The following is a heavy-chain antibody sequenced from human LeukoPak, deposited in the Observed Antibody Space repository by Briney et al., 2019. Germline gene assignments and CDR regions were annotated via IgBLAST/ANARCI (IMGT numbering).Heavy chain of an antibody. CDR3: ARDLGYSSGRGFDY. CDR2: IYYSGST. V-gene: IGHV4-59*01. D-gene: IGHD6-19*01. Sequence: PSETLSLTCTVSGGSISSYYWSWIRQPPGKGLEWIGYIYYSGSTNYNPSLKSRVTISVDTSTHQFSLKLSSVTAADTAVYYCARDLGYSSGRGFDYWGQGPLVTVSS. CDR1: GGSISSYY. J-gene: IGHJ4*02.